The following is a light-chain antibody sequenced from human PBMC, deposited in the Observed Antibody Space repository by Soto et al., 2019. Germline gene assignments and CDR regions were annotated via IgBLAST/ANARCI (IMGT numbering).Light chain of an antibody. CDR3: QQYGSSPPT. CDR2: GAS. Sequence: DIEMTQSPASLSASAGDRVTITCRASQGFANNLAWYHQNPRQAPKSLIYGASSRDSGVPSKFSGSGSGTDFTLTITRLQPEDFATYYCQQYGSSPPTFGTGTRVEIK. CDR1: QGFANN. V-gene: IGKV1-16*02. J-gene: IGKJ1*01.